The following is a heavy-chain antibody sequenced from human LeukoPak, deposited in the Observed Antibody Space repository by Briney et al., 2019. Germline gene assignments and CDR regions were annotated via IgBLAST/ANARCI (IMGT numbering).Heavy chain of an antibody. J-gene: IGHJ4*02. CDR1: GGSISSYY. V-gene: IGHV4-4*07. CDR2: IYTSGST. D-gene: IGHD5-18*01. Sequence: SETLSLTCTVSGGSISSYYWSWIRQPAGKGLGWIGRIYTSGSTNYNPSLKSRVTMSVDTSKNQFSLKLSSVTAADTAVYYCARERNTDYFDYWGQGTLVTVSS. CDR3: ARERNTDYFDY.